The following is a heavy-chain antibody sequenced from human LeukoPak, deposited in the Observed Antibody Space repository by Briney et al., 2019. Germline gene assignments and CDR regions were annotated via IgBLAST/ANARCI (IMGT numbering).Heavy chain of an antibody. J-gene: IGHJ3*02. CDR3: AKGTKLGYCSGGSCFNAFDI. CDR2: ISYDGSNK. CDR1: GFTFSSYG. D-gene: IGHD2-15*01. V-gene: IGHV3-30*18. Sequence: GGSLRLSCAASGFTFSSYGMLWVRQAPGKGLEWVAVISYDGSNKYYADSVKGRFTISRDNSKNTLYLQMNSLRAEDTAVYYCAKGTKLGYCSGGSCFNAFDIWGQGTMVTVSS.